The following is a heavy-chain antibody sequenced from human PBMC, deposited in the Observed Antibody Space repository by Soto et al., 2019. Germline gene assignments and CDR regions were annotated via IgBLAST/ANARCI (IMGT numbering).Heavy chain of an antibody. CDR2: ISAYNGNT. J-gene: IGHJ6*02. CDR1: GYTFTSYG. D-gene: IGHD2-8*01. CDR3: ARDRTCTNGVCYRADGYYGMDV. V-gene: IGHV1-18*01. Sequence: QVQLVQSGAEVKKPGASVKVSCKASGYTFTSYGISWVRQAPGQGLEWMGWISAYNGNTNYAQKLRGRVTMTTDTYTRTAYMELRSLRSDDTAVYYCARDRTCTNGVCYRADGYYGMDVWGQGTTVTVSS.